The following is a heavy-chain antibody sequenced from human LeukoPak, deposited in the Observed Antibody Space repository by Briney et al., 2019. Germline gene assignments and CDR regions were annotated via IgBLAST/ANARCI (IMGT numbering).Heavy chain of an antibody. CDR1: GDSISSYY. V-gene: IGHV4-4*08. J-gene: IGHJ2*01. CDR2: INAGGST. D-gene: IGHD3-22*01. CDR3: ARLKHISAYWGSADWYFDV. Sequence: SGTLSLTCTVSGDSISSYYWSWIRQPPGKGLEWIGYINAGGSTNFNPSLRSRVTVSLDASRNHFSLQLNSVTAADTAVYYCARLKHISAYWGSADWYFDVRGRGTLVTVSS.